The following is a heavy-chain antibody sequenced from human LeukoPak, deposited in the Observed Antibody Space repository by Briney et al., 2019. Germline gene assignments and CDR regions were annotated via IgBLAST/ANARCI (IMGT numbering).Heavy chain of an antibody. CDR1: GFTVSDNY. J-gene: IGHJ3*02. D-gene: IGHD1-26*01. CDR3: ARIEWERLGRAFDI. Sequence: GGSLRLSCAASGFTVSDNYMTWVRQAPGKGLEWVSSIYSAGATHYAESMKGRFTISRDNSKNTLYLQMNSLRAEDMAVYYCARIEWERLGRAFDIWGQGTMVTVSS. V-gene: IGHV3-53*01. CDR2: IYSAGAT.